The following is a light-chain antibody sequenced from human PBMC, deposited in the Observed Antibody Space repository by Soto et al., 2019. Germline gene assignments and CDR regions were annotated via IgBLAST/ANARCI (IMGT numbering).Light chain of an antibody. Sequence: ELALPRSPATLPVPPGEGATLSCRARRIINTYLAWYQQKPGQAPRLLIYRASTRATDIPARFSGSGSGTDFTLTISSLQSEDIATYYCQQYNNWPITFGQGTRLEIK. CDR1: RIINTY. CDR3: QQYNNWPIT. J-gene: IGKJ5*01. CDR2: RAS. V-gene: IGKV3-15*01.